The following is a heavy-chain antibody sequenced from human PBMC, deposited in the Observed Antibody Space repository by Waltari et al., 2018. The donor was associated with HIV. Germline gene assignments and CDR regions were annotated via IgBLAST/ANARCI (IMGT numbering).Heavy chain of an antibody. D-gene: IGHD1-26*01. CDR1: GFTTCSIY. CDR2: IYSGGSR. J-gene: IGHJ6*02. V-gene: IGHV3-53*01. CDR3: ARDPRSSGYYGMDV. Sequence: EVQLVASGGGLIEPGGSLSVPCAASGFTTCSIYMSLVRQAPGKGLEWVSVIYSGGSRYYADSVKGRFIISRDNSKNTVSLHMNSLRAEDTAVYYCARDPRSSGYYGMDVWGQGIKVTVSS.